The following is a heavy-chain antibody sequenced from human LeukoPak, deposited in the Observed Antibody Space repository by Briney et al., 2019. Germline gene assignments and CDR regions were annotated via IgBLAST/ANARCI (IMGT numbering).Heavy chain of an antibody. V-gene: IGHV4-39*01. J-gene: IGHJ4*02. CDR1: GGSISSSTYY. CDR3: VRRPSGSGSYSP. Sequence: SETLSLTCTVSGGSISSSTYYWGWIRQPPGKGLEWIGSIYYSGSTYYNPSHKSRVTISVDKSNNQFSLKLSSVTAADTAVYYCVRRPSGSGSYSPWGQGTLVTVSS. D-gene: IGHD3-10*01. CDR2: IYYSGST.